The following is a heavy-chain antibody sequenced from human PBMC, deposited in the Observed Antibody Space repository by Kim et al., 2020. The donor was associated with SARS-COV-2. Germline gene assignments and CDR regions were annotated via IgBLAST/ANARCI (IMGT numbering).Heavy chain of an antibody. V-gene: IGHV3-30*04. J-gene: IGHJ6*02. CDR3: ARDLRLRPGAYSVASVGRHYYYGMDV. CDR1: GFTFSSYA. CDR2: ISYDGSNK. D-gene: IGHD6-25*01. Sequence: GGSLRLSCAASGFTFSSYAMHWVRQAPGKGLEWVAVISYDGSNKYYADSVKGRFTISRDNSKNTLYLQMNSLRAEDTAVYYCARDLRLRPGAYSVASVGRHYYYGMDVWGQGTTVTVSS.